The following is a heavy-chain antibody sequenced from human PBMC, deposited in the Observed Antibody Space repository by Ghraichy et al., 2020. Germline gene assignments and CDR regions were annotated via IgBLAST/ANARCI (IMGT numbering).Heavy chain of an antibody. D-gene: IGHD4-17*01. V-gene: IGHV4-59*01. CDR2: IYYSGST. Sequence: SETLSLTCTVSGGSISSYYWSWIRQPPGKGLEWIGYIYYSGSTNYNPSLKSRVTISVDTSKNQFSLKLSSVTAADTAVYYCARGTTVTTHAFDIWGQGTMVTVSS. J-gene: IGHJ3*02. CDR1: GGSISSYY. CDR3: ARGTTVTTHAFDI.